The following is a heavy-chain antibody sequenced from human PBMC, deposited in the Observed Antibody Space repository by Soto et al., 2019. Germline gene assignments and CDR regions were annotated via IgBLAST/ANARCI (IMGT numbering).Heavy chain of an antibody. J-gene: IGHJ4*02. D-gene: IGHD3-3*01. CDR3: ARPYYDFWSGYYSGFGY. Sequence: SETRSLTCTVSGGSISSSSYYWGWIRQPPGKGLEWIGSIYYSGSTYYNPSLKSRVTISVDTSKNQFSLKLSSVTAADTAVYYCARPYYDFWSGYYSGFGYWGQGTLVTVSS. CDR2: IYYSGST. CDR1: GGSISSSSYY. V-gene: IGHV4-39*01.